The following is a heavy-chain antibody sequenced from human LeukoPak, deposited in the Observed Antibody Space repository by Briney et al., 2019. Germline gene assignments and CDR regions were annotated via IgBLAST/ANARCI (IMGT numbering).Heavy chain of an antibody. D-gene: IGHD1-14*01. CDR3: AKPARTDYADY. CDR1: GFTFSNYW. CDR2: ISGSGGNT. V-gene: IGHV3-23*01. Sequence: GGSLRLSCAASGFTFSNYWINWVRQAPGKGLEWVSSISGSGGNTYYADSVKGRFTISRDNSKNILYLQMNSLRAEDTAVYYCAKPARTDYADYWGQGTLVTVSS. J-gene: IGHJ4*02.